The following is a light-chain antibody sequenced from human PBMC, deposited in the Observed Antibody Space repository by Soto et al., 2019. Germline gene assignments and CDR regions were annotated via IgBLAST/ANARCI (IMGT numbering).Light chain of an antibody. J-gene: IGKJ2*01. V-gene: IGKV3-20*01. CDR1: QGISSF. CDR3: QQWSSSPRT. Sequence: LTQSPSSLSASVGDRVTITCRASQGISSFLAWYQQKPGQAPKVLIYGGSNRATGIPDRFSGSGSGTDFTLTISRLEPEDFAVYYCQQWSSSPRTFGQGTKLEIK. CDR2: GGS.